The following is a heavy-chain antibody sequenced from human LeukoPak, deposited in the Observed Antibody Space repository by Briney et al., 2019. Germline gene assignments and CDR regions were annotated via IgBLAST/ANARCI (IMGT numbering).Heavy chain of an antibody. V-gene: IGHV4-39*07. Sequence: SETLSLTCTVSGGSISSSSYYWGWIRQPPGKGLEWIGSIYYSGSTYYNPSLKSRVTISVDTSKNQFSLKLSSVTAADTAVYYCARNRYCSGGSCLPTSYYYYYYMDVWGKGTTVTVSS. CDR3: ARNRYCSGGSCLPTSYYYYYYMDV. J-gene: IGHJ6*03. D-gene: IGHD2-15*01. CDR1: GGSISSSSYY. CDR2: IYYSGST.